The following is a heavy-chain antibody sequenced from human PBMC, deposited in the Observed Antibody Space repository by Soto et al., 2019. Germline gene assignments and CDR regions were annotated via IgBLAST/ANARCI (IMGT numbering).Heavy chain of an antibody. Sequence: GGSLRLSCAASGFTFSSYAMSWVRQAPGKGLEWVSAISGSGGSTYYADSVKGRFTISRDNSKNTLYLQMNSLRAEDTAVYYCAKVLKGPRFVIGYCSGGSCYSGYDYWGQGTLVTVSS. CDR1: GFTFSSYA. CDR2: ISGSGGST. J-gene: IGHJ4*02. D-gene: IGHD2-15*01. V-gene: IGHV3-23*01. CDR3: AKVLKGPRFVIGYCSGGSCYSGYDY.